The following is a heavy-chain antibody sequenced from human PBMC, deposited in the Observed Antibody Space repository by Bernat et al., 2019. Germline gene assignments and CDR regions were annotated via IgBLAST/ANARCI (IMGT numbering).Heavy chain of an antibody. J-gene: IGHJ6*02. CDR3: ARDNVASGSYYAVYGMDV. D-gene: IGHD3-10*01. V-gene: IGHV4-31*03. Sequence: QVQLQESGPGLVKPSQTLSLTCTVSGGSISSGGYYWSWIRQHPGKGLEWIGYIYYSGSTYYNPSLKSRVTISVDSSKNQFSLKLSSVTAADTAVYYCARDNVASGSYYAVYGMDVWGQGTTVTVSS. CDR1: GGSISSGGYY. CDR2: IYYSGST.